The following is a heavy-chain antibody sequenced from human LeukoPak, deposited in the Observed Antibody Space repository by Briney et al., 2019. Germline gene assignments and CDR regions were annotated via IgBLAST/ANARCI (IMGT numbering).Heavy chain of an antibody. Sequence: ASVKVSCKASGYTFTSYGISWVRQAPGQGLEWMGIINPSGGSTSYAQKFQGRVTMTRDMSTSTVYMELSSLRSEDTAVYYCARDLRAAMVTGGDYWGQGTLVTVSS. D-gene: IGHD5-18*01. CDR3: ARDLRAAMVTGGDY. J-gene: IGHJ4*02. CDR2: INPSGGST. CDR1: GYTFTSYG. V-gene: IGHV1-46*01.